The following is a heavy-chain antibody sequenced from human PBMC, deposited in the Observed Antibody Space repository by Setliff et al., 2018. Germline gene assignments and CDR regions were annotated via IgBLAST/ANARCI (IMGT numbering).Heavy chain of an antibody. CDR3: ARENIAAED. D-gene: IGHD6-13*01. Sequence: SETLSLTCTVSGGSIGSYYWTWIRHFAGKGLEWIGRIYSRGNTNYNPSLKSRVTLSVDTSKNLFSLKMTSMTAADTAIYYCARENIAAEDWGQGTLVTVSS. CDR2: IYSRGNT. J-gene: IGHJ4*02. V-gene: IGHV4-4*07. CDR1: GGSIGSYY.